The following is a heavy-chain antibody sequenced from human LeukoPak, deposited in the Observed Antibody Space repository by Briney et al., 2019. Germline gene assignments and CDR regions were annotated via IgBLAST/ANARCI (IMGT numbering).Heavy chain of an antibody. D-gene: IGHD1-26*01. V-gene: IGHV3-15*01. J-gene: IGHJ3*02. CDR2: IKSKTDGGTT. Sequence: GGSLRLSCAASGFTFSNAWMSWVRQAPGKGLEWVGRIKSKTDGGTTDYAAPVKGRFTISRDDSKNTLYLQVDSLKTEDTAVYYCTTDFRWELLPEPFDIWGQGTMVTVSS. CDR3: TTDFRWELLPEPFDI. CDR1: GFTFSNAW.